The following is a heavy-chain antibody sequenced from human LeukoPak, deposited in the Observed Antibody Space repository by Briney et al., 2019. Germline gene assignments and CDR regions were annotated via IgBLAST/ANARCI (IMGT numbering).Heavy chain of an antibody. CDR2: IIPILGIA. Sequence: SVKVSCKASGGTFSSYAISWVRQAPGQGLEWMGRIIPILGIANYAQRFQGRVTITADKSTSTAYMELSSLRSEDTAVYYCASPGGGLVAATLDAFDIWGQGTMVTVSS. CDR3: ASPGGGLVAATLDAFDI. V-gene: IGHV1-69*04. D-gene: IGHD2-15*01. J-gene: IGHJ3*02. CDR1: GGTFSSYA.